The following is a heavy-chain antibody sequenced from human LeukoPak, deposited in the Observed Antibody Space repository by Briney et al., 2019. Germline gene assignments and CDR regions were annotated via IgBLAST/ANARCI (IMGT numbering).Heavy chain of an antibody. J-gene: IGHJ2*01. D-gene: IGHD6-13*01. CDR3: AKRIAAAQHWYFDL. V-gene: IGHV3-23*01. CDR1: GFTFSSYA. Sequence: GGSLRLSCAASGFTFSSYAMSWVRQAPGKGLEWVSTISGSGGTTYSADSVKGRFTISRDNSKNTLSLQMNSLRAEDTAVYYCAKRIAAAQHWYFDLWGRGTLVSVSS. CDR2: ISGSGGTT.